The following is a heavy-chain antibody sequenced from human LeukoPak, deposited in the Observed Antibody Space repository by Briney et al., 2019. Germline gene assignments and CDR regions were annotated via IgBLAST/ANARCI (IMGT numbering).Heavy chain of an antibody. CDR3: ARGSLTMIVVVNRGFDY. D-gene: IGHD3-22*01. Sequence: GRSLRLSCAASGFTFSTYAMHWVRQAPGKGLEWVAIISYDGTNKYYADSMKGRFTISRDSSKNTLYLQMNSLRAEDTAVYYCARGSLTMIVVVNRGFDYWGQGTLVTVSS. CDR1: GFTFSTYA. CDR2: ISYDGTNK. V-gene: IGHV3-30-3*01. J-gene: IGHJ4*02.